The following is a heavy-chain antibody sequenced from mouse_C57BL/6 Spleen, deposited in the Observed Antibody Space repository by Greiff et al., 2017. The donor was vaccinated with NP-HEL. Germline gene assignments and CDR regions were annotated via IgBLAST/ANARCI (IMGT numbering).Heavy chain of an antibody. D-gene: IGHD2-1*01. CDR3: AREGNYAFAY. J-gene: IGHJ3*01. CDR1: GYTFTSYW. CDR2: IDPSDSYT. Sequence: QVQLQQPGAELVRPGTSVKLSCKASGYTFTSYWMHWVKQRPGQGLEWIGVIDPSDSYTNYNQKFKGKATLTVDTSSSTAYMQLSSLTSEDSAVYYCAREGNYAFAYWGQGTLVTVSA. V-gene: IGHV1-59*01.